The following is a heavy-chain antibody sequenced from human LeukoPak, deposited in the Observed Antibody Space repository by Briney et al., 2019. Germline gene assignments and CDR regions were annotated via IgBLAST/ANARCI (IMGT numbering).Heavy chain of an antibody. D-gene: IGHD3-10*02. CDR2: INPSGGRT. J-gene: IGHJ6*03. CDR3: ARDPVRGPYYYYMDV. CDR1: GYTFTSYY. V-gene: IGHV1-46*01. Sequence: ASVKVSCKASGYTFTSYYMHWVRQAPGQGLEWMGIINPSGGRTSYAQKFQGRVTMTRDTSTSTVYMELSSLRSEDTAVYYCARDPVRGPYYYYMDVWGKGTTVTVSS.